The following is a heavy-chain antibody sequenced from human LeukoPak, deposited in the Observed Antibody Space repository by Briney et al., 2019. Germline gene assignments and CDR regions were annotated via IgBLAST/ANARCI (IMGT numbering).Heavy chain of an antibody. CDR2: MKSDGSER. D-gene: IGHD5-24*01. CDR1: EFTFTTYW. J-gene: IGHJ4*02. V-gene: IGHV3-7*04. Sequence: GGSLRLSCAASEFTFTTYWMHWMRQTPGKGPEWVANMKSDGSERYSVASVKGRFTISRDNAKNSLYLQMNSLRAEDTAIYYCTRVGYIDEGIDYWGQGTLVTVSS. CDR3: TRVGYIDEGIDY.